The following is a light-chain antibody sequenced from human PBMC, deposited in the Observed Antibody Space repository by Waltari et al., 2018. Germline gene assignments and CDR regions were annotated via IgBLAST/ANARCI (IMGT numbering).Light chain of an antibody. CDR3: QSADTTEVL. CDR1: AFATIY. Sequence: SSELTQPPSVSVSPGQTASITCSGEAFATIYVSWYQQKPGQAPRPVIFKDSERPSGGPERFSGSTSGTTVTLTISGVQAEDEGDYYCQSADTTEVLFGGGTKLTVL. CDR2: KDS. J-gene: IGLJ2*01. V-gene: IGLV3-25*03.